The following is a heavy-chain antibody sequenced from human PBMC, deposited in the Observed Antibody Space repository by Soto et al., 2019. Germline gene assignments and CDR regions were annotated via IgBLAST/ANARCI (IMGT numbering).Heavy chain of an antibody. D-gene: IGHD3-16*02. Sequence: QVQLVESGGGVVQPGRSLRLSCAASGFTFSSYAMHWVRQAPGKGLEWVAVISYDGSSKYYADSVKGRFTISRDNSKNTLYLQMNSLRAEDTAVYYCARDTLWGSYRYTGFDYWGQGTLVTVSS. CDR3: ARDTLWGSYRYTGFDY. J-gene: IGHJ4*02. CDR2: ISYDGSSK. V-gene: IGHV3-30-3*01. CDR1: GFTFSSYA.